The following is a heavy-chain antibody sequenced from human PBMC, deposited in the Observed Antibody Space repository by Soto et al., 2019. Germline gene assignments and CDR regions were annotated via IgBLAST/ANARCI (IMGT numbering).Heavy chain of an antibody. V-gene: IGHV3-23*01. CDR2: ISGSGFKK. CDR3: AKNQGVELVPLATVDWFDP. Sequence: GGALRLSCAASGFIFDNFGISWGRQAPGKGLEWISSISGSGFKKYYADSVKGRFTISRDNSKSTVYLELNNLSAEDTAVYHCAKNQGVELVPLATVDWFDPWGQGSVVPVSS. J-gene: IGHJ5*02. D-gene: IGHD1-26*01. CDR1: GFIFDNFG.